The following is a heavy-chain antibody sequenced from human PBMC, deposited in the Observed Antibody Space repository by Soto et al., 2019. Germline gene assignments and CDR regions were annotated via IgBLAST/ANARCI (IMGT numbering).Heavy chain of an antibody. CDR1: GFTFSSYG. CDR2: IWYDGSNK. Sequence: QVQLVESGGGVVQPGRSLRLSCAASGFTFSSYGMHWVRQAPGKGLEWVAVIWYDGSNKYYADSVKGRFTISRDNSKNTLYLQVNSLRAEDTAVYYCARDVGQLWSHFFDLWGRGTLVTVSS. V-gene: IGHV3-33*01. J-gene: IGHJ2*01. CDR3: ARDVGQLWSHFFDL. D-gene: IGHD5-18*01.